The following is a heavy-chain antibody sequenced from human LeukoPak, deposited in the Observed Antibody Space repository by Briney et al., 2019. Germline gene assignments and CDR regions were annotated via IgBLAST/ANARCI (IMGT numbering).Heavy chain of an antibody. CDR1: GGSISSYY. CDR3: AREGYSSGWYYFDY. D-gene: IGHD6-19*01. CDR2: IYTSGST. V-gene: IGHV4-4*07. J-gene: IGHJ4*02. Sequence: PSKTLSLTCTVSGGSISSYYWSWIRQPAGKGLEWIGRIYTSGSTNYKSSLKSRVTMSVDTSKNQFSLKLSSVTAADTAVYYCAREGYSSGWYYFDYWGQGTLVTVSS.